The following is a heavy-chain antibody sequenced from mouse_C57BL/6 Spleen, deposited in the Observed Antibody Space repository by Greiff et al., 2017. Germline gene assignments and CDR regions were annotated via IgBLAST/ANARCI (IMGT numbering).Heavy chain of an antibody. Sequence: QVQLQQPGAELVKPGASVKVSCKASGYTFTSYWMHWVKQRPGQGLEWIGRIHPSDSDTNYNQKFKGKATLTVDKSSSTAYMQLSSLTSEDSAVYYCAIGYDYHYAMDYWGQGTSVTVSS. D-gene: IGHD2-4*01. V-gene: IGHV1-74*01. CDR1: GYTFTSYW. CDR2: IHPSDSDT. J-gene: IGHJ4*01. CDR3: AIGYDYHYAMDY.